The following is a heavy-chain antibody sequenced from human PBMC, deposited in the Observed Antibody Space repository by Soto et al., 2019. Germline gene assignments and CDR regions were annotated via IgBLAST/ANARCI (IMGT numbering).Heavy chain of an antibody. CDR2: MNPHSGNT. J-gene: IGHJ3*02. D-gene: IGHD2-21*02. CDR3: ARTLTYCGGDCYGRHNDAFDI. Sequence: GASVKVSCKASGYTFTSYDINWVRQATGQGLEWMGWMNPHSGNTAYAQKFQGRVTMTRNTSINTAYMELSSLRSEDTAVYYCARTLTYCGGDCYGRHNDAFDIWGQGTMVTVSS. CDR1: GYTFTSYD. V-gene: IGHV1-8*01.